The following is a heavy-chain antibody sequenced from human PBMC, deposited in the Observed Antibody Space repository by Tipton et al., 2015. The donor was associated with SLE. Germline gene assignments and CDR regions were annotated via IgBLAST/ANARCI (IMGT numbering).Heavy chain of an antibody. D-gene: IGHD6-19*01. J-gene: IGHJ4*02. Sequence: TLSLTCTVSGGSNSSSSYYWSWIRQPPGKGLEWIGYIYYSGSTNYNPSLKSRVTISVDTSKNQFSLKLSSVTAADTAVYYCARDSSSGVDYWGQGTLVTVSS. CDR2: IYYSGST. V-gene: IGHV4-61*01. CDR1: GGSNSSSSYY. CDR3: ARDSSSGVDY.